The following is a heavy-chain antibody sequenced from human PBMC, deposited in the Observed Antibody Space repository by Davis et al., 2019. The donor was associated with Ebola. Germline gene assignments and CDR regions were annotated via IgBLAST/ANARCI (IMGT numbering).Heavy chain of an antibody. CDR3: ARDQGYSYGNDFYYYGMDV. D-gene: IGHD5-18*01. J-gene: IGHJ6*02. CDR1: GFTFEDHA. CDR2: INWNSGSI. V-gene: IGHV3-9*01. Sequence: LSLTCAASGFTFEDHAMHWVRQAPGKGLEWISGINWNSGSIGYADSVRGRFTISRDNAKNSLYLQLNSLRAEDTAVYYCARDQGYSYGNDFYYYGMDVWGQGTTVTVSS.